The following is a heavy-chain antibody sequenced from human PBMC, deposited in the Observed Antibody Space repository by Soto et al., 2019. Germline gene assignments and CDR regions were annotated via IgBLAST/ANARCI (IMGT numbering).Heavy chain of an antibody. CDR1: GFTFSLYA. V-gene: IGHV3-23*01. J-gene: IGHJ4*02. CDR2: ISGSDGGT. Sequence: SLRLSCAASGFTFSLYAMSGVRQAPGKGLEWVSHISGSDGGTYYADSVKGRFTISRDNSKNTLYLQMNSLRAEDSAVYYCARDQELPEYWGQGTLVTVSS. CDR3: ARDQELPEY. D-gene: IGHD6-13*01.